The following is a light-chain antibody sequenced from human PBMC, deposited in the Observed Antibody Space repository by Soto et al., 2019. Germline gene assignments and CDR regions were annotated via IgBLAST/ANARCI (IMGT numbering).Light chain of an antibody. CDR1: QSIGNL. Sequence: DIQMTHSPSTLSVSVGDRVTLTCRASQSIGNLLAWYHQKPGKAPNLLIYRASLLESGVPSRFSGSGSGTEFTLTISSLQPDDFATYYCQHYDSYSTFGQGTKVDIK. CDR3: QHYDSYST. CDR2: RAS. J-gene: IGKJ1*01. V-gene: IGKV1-5*03.